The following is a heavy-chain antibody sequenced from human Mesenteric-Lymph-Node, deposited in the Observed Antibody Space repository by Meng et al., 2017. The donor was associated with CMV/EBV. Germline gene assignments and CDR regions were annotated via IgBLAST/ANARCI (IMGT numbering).Heavy chain of an antibody. J-gene: IGHJ3*02. V-gene: IGHV3-21*01. D-gene: IGHD6-6*01. CDR2: ITSSSSYI. Sequence: RGSLRLSCAASGFTFSTYRINWVRQAPGKGLEWVACITSSSSYIYYAVSVKGRFTISRDNAKNSLYLQMTSLRAEDTAVYYCAREEDSSSWGGAFDIWGQGTMVTVSS. CDR1: GFTFSTYR. CDR3: AREEDSSSWGGAFDI.